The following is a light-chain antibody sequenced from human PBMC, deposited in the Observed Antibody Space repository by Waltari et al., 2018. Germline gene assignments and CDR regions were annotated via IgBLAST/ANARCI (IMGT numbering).Light chain of an antibody. Sequence: DIVLTQSPGALSLSPGERATLSCRASQSVGRSLAWYQQKPGQAPRLLIYDTSSRATGTPGRFSGSGSGTDFSLGISSLEPEDFAVYFCQHYVNLPVTFGQGTKVEI. CDR2: DTS. CDR1: QSVGRS. J-gene: IGKJ1*01. V-gene: IGKV3-20*01. CDR3: QHYVNLPVT.